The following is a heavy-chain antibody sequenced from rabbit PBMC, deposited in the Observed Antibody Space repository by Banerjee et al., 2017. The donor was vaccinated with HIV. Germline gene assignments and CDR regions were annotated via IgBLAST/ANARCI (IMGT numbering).Heavy chain of an antibody. J-gene: IGHJ4*01. D-gene: IGHD2-1*01. V-gene: IGHV1S45*01. CDR3: ARAPNDHFNL. CDR1: GFSFSSSYY. Sequence: QEQLVESGGGLVQPEGSLTLTCTASGFSFSSSYYMCWVRQAPGKGLEWIGCIYTGSGSTDYASWANGRFTISRTSSTTVTLQMTSLTTADTATYFCARAPNDHFNLWGPGTLVTVS. CDR2: IYTGSGST.